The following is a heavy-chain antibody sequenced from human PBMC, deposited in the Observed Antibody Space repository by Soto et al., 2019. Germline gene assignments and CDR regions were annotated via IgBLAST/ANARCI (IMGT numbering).Heavy chain of an antibody. J-gene: IGHJ3*02. Sequence: VXSVRVSCQASGYTFTSYDINWVRQATGQGLEWMGWMNPNSGNTGYAQKFQGRVTMTRNTSISTAYMELSSLRSEDTAVYYCARVPIVVVTAAMTNAFDICAQGTMVTVSS. CDR3: ARVPIVVVTAAMTNAFDI. V-gene: IGHV1-8*01. CDR2: MNPNSGNT. D-gene: IGHD2-2*01. CDR1: GYTFTSYD.